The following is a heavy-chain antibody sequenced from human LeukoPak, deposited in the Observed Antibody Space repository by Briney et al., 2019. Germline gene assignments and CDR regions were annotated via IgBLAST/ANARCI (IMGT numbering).Heavy chain of an antibody. J-gene: IGHJ4*02. V-gene: IGHV3-30-3*01. CDR3: ARHGPSYYFDY. CDR2: ISYDGSNK. CDR1: GFTFSSYA. Sequence: GGSLRLSCAASGFTFSSYAMHWVRQAPGKGLEWVAVISYDGSNKYYADSVKGRFTISRDNSKNTLYLQMNSLRAEDTAVYYCARHGPSYYFDYWGQGTLVTVSS. D-gene: IGHD3-16*01.